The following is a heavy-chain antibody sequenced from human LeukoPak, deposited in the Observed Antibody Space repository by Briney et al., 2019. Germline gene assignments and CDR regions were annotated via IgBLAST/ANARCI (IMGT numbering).Heavy chain of an antibody. CDR1: GFTFSSYA. D-gene: IGHD5-18*01. Sequence: GGSLRLSCAASGFTFSSYAMIWVRQAPGKGLEWVSGISDRGGTNYADSVKGRFTISRDNSKNTLYLQMNSLRAEDTDLYYCAKVRYGYTSGPVDDWGQGTLVTVSS. CDR2: ISDRGGT. CDR3: AKVRYGYTSGPVDD. V-gene: IGHV3-23*01. J-gene: IGHJ4*02.